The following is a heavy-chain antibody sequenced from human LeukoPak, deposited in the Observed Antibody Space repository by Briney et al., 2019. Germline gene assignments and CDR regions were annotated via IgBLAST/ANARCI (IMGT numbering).Heavy chain of an antibody. CDR3: ARGALYGSGSYYNPLDY. Sequence: GGSLRLSCAASGFTFDDYGMSWVRQAPGKGLEWVSGINWNGGSTGYADSVKGRFTISRDNAKNSLYLQINSLRAEDTALYHCARGALYGSGSYYNPLDYWGQGTLVTVSS. V-gene: IGHV3-20*01. CDR1: GFTFDDYG. D-gene: IGHD3-10*01. J-gene: IGHJ4*02. CDR2: INWNGGST.